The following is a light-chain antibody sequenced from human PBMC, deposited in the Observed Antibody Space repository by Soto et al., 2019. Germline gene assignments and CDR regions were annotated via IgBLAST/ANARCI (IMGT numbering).Light chain of an antibody. CDR2: GES. CDR3: QKRSDWPLT. CDR1: QSVSSSY. V-gene: IGKV3D-20*02. Sequence: EIVLTQSPGTLSLSPGETATLSCRASQSVSSSYLAWYQQKPGQAPRILIYGESNRATGIPDRLSGSGSGTDFNLSISSLEPEDVAVYYCQKRSDWPLTFGGGTKVDIK. J-gene: IGKJ4*01.